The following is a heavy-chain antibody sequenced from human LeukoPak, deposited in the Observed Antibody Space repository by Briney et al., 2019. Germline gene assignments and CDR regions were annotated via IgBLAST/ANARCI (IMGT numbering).Heavy chain of an antibody. Sequence: GGSLRLSCAASGFSFGTHWMHWVRHAPGKGLVWVSRIHSDGSVTNYADSVKGRFTISRDNAKNTLYLQMNSLRAEDTAVYYCVRIIVGASNWFDSWGQGTLVTVSS. CDR1: GFSFGTHW. J-gene: IGHJ5*01. D-gene: IGHD1-26*01. V-gene: IGHV3-74*01. CDR3: VRIIVGASNWFDS. CDR2: IHSDGSVT.